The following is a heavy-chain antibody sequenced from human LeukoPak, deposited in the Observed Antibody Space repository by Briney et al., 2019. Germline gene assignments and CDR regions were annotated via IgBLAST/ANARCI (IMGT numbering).Heavy chain of an antibody. CDR3: ARDRGSGYDSYYYYGMDV. CDR1: GYTFTSYG. Sequence: ASVKVSCEASGYTFTSYGISWVRQAPGQGLEWMGWISAYNGNTNYAQKLQGRVTMTTDTSTSTAYMELRSLRSDDTAVYYCARDRGSGYDSYYYYGMDVWGQGTTVTVSS. CDR2: ISAYNGNT. D-gene: IGHD5-12*01. V-gene: IGHV1-18*01. J-gene: IGHJ6*02.